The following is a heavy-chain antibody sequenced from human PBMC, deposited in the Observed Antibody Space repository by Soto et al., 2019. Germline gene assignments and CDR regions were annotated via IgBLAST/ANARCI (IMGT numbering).Heavy chain of an antibody. J-gene: IGHJ4*02. CDR3: ARQVVDGTVAGTGTFDY. V-gene: IGHV4-39*01. CDR2: FYYTGST. D-gene: IGHD6-19*01. Sequence: SETLSLTCTVSGGSISSSSYYWVWIRQPPGKGLEWIGSFYYTGSTYYNPSLKSRVTISVDTSENQFSLKLSSVTAADTAVYYCARQVVDGTVAGTGTFDYWGQGTLVTVSS. CDR1: GGSISSSSYY.